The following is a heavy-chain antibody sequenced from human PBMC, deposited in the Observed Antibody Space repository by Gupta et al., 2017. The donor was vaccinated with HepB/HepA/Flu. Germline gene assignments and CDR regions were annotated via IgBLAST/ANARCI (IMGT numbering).Heavy chain of an antibody. D-gene: IGHD4-17*01. CDR2: ISYNGKSK. CDR1: GFTFSTYA. J-gene: IGHJ4*02. Sequence: QVQLVESGGGVVQPGRSLRLSCAASGFTFSTYAMHWVRQAPGKGLEWVAVISYNGKSKNSADSVKGRFTISRDNSKNTLVLQMNSLRTEDTAVYYCASGASTVTTQLFDHWGQGTLVSVSS. V-gene: IGHV3-30*01. CDR3: ASGASTVTTQLFDH.